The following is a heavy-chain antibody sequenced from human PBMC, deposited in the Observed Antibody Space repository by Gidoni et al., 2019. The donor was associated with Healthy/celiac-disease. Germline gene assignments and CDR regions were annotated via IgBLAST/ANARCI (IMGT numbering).Heavy chain of an antibody. V-gene: IGHV1-69*02. CDR3: ARGLEKGGLFFDY. D-gene: IGHD1-1*01. J-gene: IGHJ4*02. CDR2: IIPILGIA. Sequence: QVQLVQSGAEVKKPGSSVKVSCKASGGTFSSYTISWVRQAPGQGLEWMGRIIPILGIANYAQKFQGRVTITADKSTSTAYMELSSLRSEDTAVYYCARGLEKGGLFFDYWGQGTLVTVSS. CDR1: GGTFSSYT.